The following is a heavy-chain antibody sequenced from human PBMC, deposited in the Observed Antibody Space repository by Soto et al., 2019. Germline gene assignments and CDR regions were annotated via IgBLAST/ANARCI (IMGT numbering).Heavy chain of an antibody. J-gene: IGHJ4*02. CDR1: GFTFSSHW. Sequence: PGGSLRLSCAASGFTFSSHWMSWVRQAPGKGLEWVANIKQDGSETFYVDSVKGRFTISRDNSRNTVYLQMNSLRADDTAVYYCAKDRLAGGFDYWGQGTLVPVSS. V-gene: IGHV3-7*03. CDR2: IKQDGSET. CDR3: AKDRLAGGFDY. D-gene: IGHD3-16*01.